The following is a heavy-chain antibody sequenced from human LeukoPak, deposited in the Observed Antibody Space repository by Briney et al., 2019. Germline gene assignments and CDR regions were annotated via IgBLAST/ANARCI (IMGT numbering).Heavy chain of an antibody. CDR3: AGYGDYPGFQH. V-gene: IGHV4-59*12. D-gene: IGHD4-17*01. CDR2: IYYSGST. Sequence: PSETLSLTCTVSGGSISSYYWSWIRQPPGKGLEWIGYIYYSGSTNYNPSLKSRVTISVDTSKNQFSLKLSSVTAADTAVYYCAGYGDYPGFQHWGQGTLVTVSS. J-gene: IGHJ1*01. CDR1: GGSISSYY.